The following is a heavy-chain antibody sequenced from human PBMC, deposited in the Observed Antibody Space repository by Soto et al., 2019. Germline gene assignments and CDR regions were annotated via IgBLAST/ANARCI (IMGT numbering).Heavy chain of an antibody. CDR1: GFTFSSYS. Sequence: EVQLVESGGGLVQPGGSLRLSCAASGFTFSSYSMNWVRQAPGKGLEWVSYISSSSSNIYYADSVKGRFTSSRDNANNSLYQQINSLRAEDTAVYYCARDYGDYDYFDYWGQGTLVTVSS. J-gene: IGHJ4*02. V-gene: IGHV3-48*01. D-gene: IGHD4-17*01. CDR3: ARDYGDYDYFDY. CDR2: ISSSSSNI.